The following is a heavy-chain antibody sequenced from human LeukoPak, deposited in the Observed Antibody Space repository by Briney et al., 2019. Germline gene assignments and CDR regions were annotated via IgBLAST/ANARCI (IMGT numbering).Heavy chain of an antibody. CDR1: GGSISSSNYY. CDR2: IYYSGST. V-gene: IGHV4-39*07. J-gene: IGHJ4*02. D-gene: IGHD1-26*01. CDR3: ARSKSGSYHTALDY. Sequence: ETLSLTCTASGGSISSSNYYWGWIRQPPGKGLEWIGSIYYSGSTYYNPSLKSRVTISIDTSKNQFSLKLSSVTAADTAVYYCARSKSGSYHTALDYWGQGTLVTVSS.